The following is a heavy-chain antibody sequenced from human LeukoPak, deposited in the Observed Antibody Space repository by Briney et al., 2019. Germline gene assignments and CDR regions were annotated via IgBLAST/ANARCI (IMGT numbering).Heavy chain of an antibody. CDR2: IKQDGSEK. CDR3: ARVRWVAVASSYYFDY. V-gene: IGHV3-7*01. Sequence: GGSLRLSCAASGFTFSSYWMSWVRQAPGKGLEWVANIKQDGSEKYYVDSVKGRFTISRDNAKNSLYLQMNSLRAEDTAVYYCARVRWVAVASSYYFDYWGQRTLVTVSS. D-gene: IGHD6-19*01. J-gene: IGHJ4*02. CDR1: GFTFSSYW.